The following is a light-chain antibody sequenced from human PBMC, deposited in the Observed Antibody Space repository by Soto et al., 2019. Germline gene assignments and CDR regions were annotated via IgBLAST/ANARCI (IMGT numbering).Light chain of an antibody. Sequence: QSALTQPASVSGSPGQSITISCTGTSSDVGGYNYVSWYQQHPGIAPKLMISEVSNRPSGVSNRSSGSKSGNTASLTISGLQAEDEADYYCSSYTSSSTLVFGGGTKVTVL. CDR1: SSDVGGYNY. V-gene: IGLV2-14*01. J-gene: IGLJ2*01. CDR2: EVS. CDR3: SSYTSSSTLV.